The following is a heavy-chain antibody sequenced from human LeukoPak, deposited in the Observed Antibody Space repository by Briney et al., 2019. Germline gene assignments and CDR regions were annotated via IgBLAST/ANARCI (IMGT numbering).Heavy chain of an antibody. CDR1: GLSISSYY. D-gene: IGHD5-24*01. CDR2: IYYSGST. CDR3: ARGDGYNSYYYMDV. J-gene: IGHJ6*03. V-gene: IGHV4-59*01. Sequence: SETLSLTCTVSGLSISSYYWGWIRQPPGKGLEYIGYIYYSGSTNYNPSLKSRVTISVDTSKNQFSLKLSSVTATDTAVYYCARGDGYNSYYYMDVWGKGTTVAISS.